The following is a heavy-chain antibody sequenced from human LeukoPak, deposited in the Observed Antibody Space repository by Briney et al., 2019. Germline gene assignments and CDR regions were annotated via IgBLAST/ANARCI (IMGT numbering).Heavy chain of an antibody. V-gene: IGHV1-3*01. CDR3: ARSSPQHVLRFLVWLLPSDV. J-gene: IGHJ6*02. Sequence: GASVKVSCKASGYTFTSYAMHWVRQAPGQRLEWMGWINAGNGNTKYSQKFQGRVTITRDTSASTAYMELSSLRSEDTAVYYCARSSPQHVLRFLVWLLPSDVWGQGTTVTVSS. CDR2: INAGNGNT. CDR1: GYTFTSYA. D-gene: IGHD3-3*01.